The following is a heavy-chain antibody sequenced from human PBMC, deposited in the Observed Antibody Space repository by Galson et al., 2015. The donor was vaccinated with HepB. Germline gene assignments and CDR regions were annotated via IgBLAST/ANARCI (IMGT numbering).Heavy chain of an antibody. D-gene: IGHD1-14*01. CDR2: ISSANSA. V-gene: IGHV3-66*01. CDR3: AREAPRNQLVHLYYWYFDL. Sequence: SLRLSCAASGFAVSSNYISWVRQAPGSRPEWVAVISSANSAYYADSVKGRFTISRDNSINTVYLQMNSLRVGDTAVYYCAREAPRNQLVHLYYWYFDLWGRGTLVTVSS. J-gene: IGHJ2*01. CDR1: GFAVSSNY.